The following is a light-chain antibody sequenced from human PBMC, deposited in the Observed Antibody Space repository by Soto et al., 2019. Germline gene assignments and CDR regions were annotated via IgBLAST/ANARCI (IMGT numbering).Light chain of an antibody. Sequence: QSVLTQPPSVSGAPGQRVTMSCTGSSPNIGAGYDVHWYQQLPGTAPKLLISGNTNRPSGVPDRFSGSKSGTSASLAITGLQAEDEADYYCQSYDSSLSGYVFGTGTKVTVL. J-gene: IGLJ1*01. V-gene: IGLV1-40*01. CDR2: GNT. CDR3: QSYDSSLSGYV. CDR1: SPNIGAGYD.